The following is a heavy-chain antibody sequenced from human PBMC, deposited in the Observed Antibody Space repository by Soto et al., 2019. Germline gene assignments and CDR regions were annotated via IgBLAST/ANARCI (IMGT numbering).Heavy chain of an antibody. J-gene: IGHJ4*02. V-gene: IGHV3-74*01. CDR3: AKGYSGYDYAY. CDR2: INSDGSST. D-gene: IGHD5-12*01. CDR1: GFTFSSYW. Sequence: PGGSLRLSCAASGFTFSSYWMHWVRQAPGKGLVWVSRINSDGSSTRYADSVKGRFTISRDNAKNTLYLQMNSLRAEDTAVYFCAKGYSGYDYAYWGLGSLVTVSS.